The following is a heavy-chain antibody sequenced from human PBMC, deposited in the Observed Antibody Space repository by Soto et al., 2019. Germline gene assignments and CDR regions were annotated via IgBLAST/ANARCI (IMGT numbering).Heavy chain of an antibody. D-gene: IGHD4-4*01. J-gene: IGHJ6*02. CDR2: INHSGST. CDR3: AGGSNYERYYYYYGMDV. CDR1: GGSFSGYY. V-gene: IGHV4-34*01. Sequence: SETLSLTCAVYGGSFSGYYWSWIRRPPGKGLEWIGEINHSGSTNYNPSLKSRVTISVDTSKNQFSLKLSSVTAADTAVYYCAGGSNYERYYYYYGMDVWGQGTTVTVSS.